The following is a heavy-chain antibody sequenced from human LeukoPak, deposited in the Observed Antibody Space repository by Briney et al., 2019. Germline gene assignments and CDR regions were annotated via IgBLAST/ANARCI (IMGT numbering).Heavy chain of an antibody. J-gene: IGHJ4*02. Sequence: ASVKVSCKASGYTFTGYYMHWVRQAPGQGLEWMGWINPNSGGTNYAQKFQGRVTMTRDTSISTAYMELSRLRSDDTAVYYCAREERYCSSTSCYFDYWGQGTLVTVSS. CDR1: GYTFTGYY. V-gene: IGHV1-2*02. CDR3: AREERYCSSTSCYFDY. CDR2: INPNSGGT. D-gene: IGHD2-2*01.